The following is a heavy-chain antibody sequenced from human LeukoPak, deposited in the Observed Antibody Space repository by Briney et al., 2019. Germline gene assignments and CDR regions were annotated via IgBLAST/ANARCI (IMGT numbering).Heavy chain of an antibody. CDR2: ILSGGST. V-gene: IGHV3-66*01. D-gene: IGHD2-2*02. Sequence: GGSLRLSCAASGFTVSGNYMSWVRQAPGKGLEWVALILSGGSTAYSDSVKGRFTISRDNSKNTLYLQMDSLRVEDTAIYYCAKDRSGMAYHFDFWGQGTLVIVSS. CDR1: GFTVSGNY. J-gene: IGHJ4*02. CDR3: AKDRSGMAYHFDF.